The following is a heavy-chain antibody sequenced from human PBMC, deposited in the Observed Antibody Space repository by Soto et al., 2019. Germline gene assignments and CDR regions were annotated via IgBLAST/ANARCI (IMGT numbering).Heavy chain of an antibody. CDR2: MNQDGSEI. Sequence: EVQLVESGGGLVQPGGSLKLSCAASGFTFSSYLMSWVRQAPGKGLEWVANMNQDGSEIYYVDSVRGRFTNSRDNAENSLYLQMNSLRAEDTAVYYCARGRSLLWFGEPRGQGTLVTVSS. CDR1: GFTFSSYL. J-gene: IGHJ4*02. D-gene: IGHD3-10*01. V-gene: IGHV3-7*01. CDR3: ARGRSLLWFGEP.